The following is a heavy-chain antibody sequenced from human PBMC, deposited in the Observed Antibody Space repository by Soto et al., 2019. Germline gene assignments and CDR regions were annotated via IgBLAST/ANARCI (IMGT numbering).Heavy chain of an antibody. CDR1: GGSDSSGSYY. D-gene: IGHD3-9*01. Sequence: SETLSLTCTVSGGSDSSGSYYWSWIRQPSGKGLEWIGYIYYSGSTNYNPSLKSRVTISVDTSKNQFSLKLSSVTAADTAVYYCARLRYFDWFPPGENWFDPWGQGTLVTVCS. CDR2: IYYSGST. V-gene: IGHV4-61*01. J-gene: IGHJ5*02. CDR3: ARLRYFDWFPPGENWFDP.